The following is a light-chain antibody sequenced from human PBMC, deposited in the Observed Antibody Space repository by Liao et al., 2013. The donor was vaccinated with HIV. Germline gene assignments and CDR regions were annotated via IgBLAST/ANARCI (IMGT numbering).Light chain of an antibody. CDR3: QAWDSSAEVV. V-gene: IGLV3-21*01. CDR2: HNS. Sequence: SYELTQPPSVSVAPGKTARIPCGTNNIGSKSVHWYQQKSGQAPVLVIYHNSDRPSGIPERFSGSNSGNTATLTISGTQPVDEAEYFCQAWDSSAEVVFGGGTKLTVL. CDR1: NIGSKS. J-gene: IGLJ2*01.